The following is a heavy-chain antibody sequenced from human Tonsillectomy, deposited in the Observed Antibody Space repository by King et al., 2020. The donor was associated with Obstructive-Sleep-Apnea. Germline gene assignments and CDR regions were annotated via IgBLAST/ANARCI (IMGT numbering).Heavy chain of an antibody. D-gene: IGHD4-17*01. CDR3: ATVSTATSNFDY. J-gene: IGHJ4*02. V-gene: IGHV1-24*01. CDR1: GYTLSDLS. CDR2: FHREMGET. Sequence: VQLVQSGAEVKKPGASVKVSCKVSGYTLSDLSFHWLRQAPGKGPEWMGVFHREMGETFYAQRFQGRVTMTEDTSIDTAYMEMSGLRSDDTAIYYCATVSTATSNFDYWGQGTLVTVSS.